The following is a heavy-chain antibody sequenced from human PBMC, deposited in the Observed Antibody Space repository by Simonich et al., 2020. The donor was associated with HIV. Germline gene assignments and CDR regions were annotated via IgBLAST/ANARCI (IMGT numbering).Heavy chain of an antibody. CDR2: IDHSEST. J-gene: IGHJ4*02. D-gene: IGHD5-12*01. V-gene: IGHV4-34*01. Sequence: QVQLQQWGAGLLKPSETLSLTCTVYGGSFSAYYWNWIRQPPGKGLEWIGEIDHSESTNYNPSLKSRVTISVDTSKNQFSLKLSSVTAADTAVYYCARRSGYDLDYWGQGTLVTVSS. CDR1: GGSFSAYY. CDR3: ARRSGYDLDY.